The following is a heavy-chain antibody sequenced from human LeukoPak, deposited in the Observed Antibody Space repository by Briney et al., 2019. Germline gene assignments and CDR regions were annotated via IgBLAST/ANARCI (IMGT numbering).Heavy chain of an antibody. D-gene: IGHD2-15*01. V-gene: IGHV4-59*01. Sequence: PETLSLTCTVSGGSISSYYWSWIRQPPGKGLEWIGYAYYSGSTNYNPSLKSRVTISVDTSKNQFSLKLSSVTAADTAVYYCARGTPSVAGTWYFDYWGQGTLVTVSS. CDR2: AYYSGST. CDR3: ARGTPSVAGTWYFDY. J-gene: IGHJ4*02. CDR1: GGSISSYY.